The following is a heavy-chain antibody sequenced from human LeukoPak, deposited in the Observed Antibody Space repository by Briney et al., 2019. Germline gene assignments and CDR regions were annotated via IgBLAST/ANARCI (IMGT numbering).Heavy chain of an antibody. D-gene: IGHD6-6*01. CDR3: AKVLYSRSSVDY. CDR1: GFTFSSYA. Sequence: GGSLRLSCAASGFTFSSYAMNWVRQAPGKGLEWVSTISGSGGTTNYADAVQGRFTISGDNSKNTLYLQMSSPRAEDTAVYYCAKVLYSRSSVDYWGQGTLVTVSS. J-gene: IGHJ4*02. CDR2: ISGSGGTT. V-gene: IGHV3-23*01.